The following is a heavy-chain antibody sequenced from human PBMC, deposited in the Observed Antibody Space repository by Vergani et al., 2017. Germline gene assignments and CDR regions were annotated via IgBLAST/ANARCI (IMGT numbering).Heavy chain of an antibody. CDR1: GFTFEDYA. Sequence: EVQLVESGGGLVQPGRSLRLSCAASGFTFEDYAMHWVRQAPGKGLEWVSGINWNSGTIDYADSVKGRFTISRDNAKNSLYLQMNSLRAEDTAVYYCARLSYDTTPYLQGGYDCWGQGTLVSVSS. J-gene: IGHJ4*02. CDR2: INWNSGTI. V-gene: IGHV3-9*01. D-gene: IGHD3-22*01. CDR3: ARLSYDTTPYLQGGYDC.